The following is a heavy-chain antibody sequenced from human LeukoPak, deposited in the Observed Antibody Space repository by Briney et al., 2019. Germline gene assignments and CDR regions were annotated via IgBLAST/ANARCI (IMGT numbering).Heavy chain of an antibody. CDR1: GFTFSSYG. Sequence: VRSLRLSCAASGFTFSSYGMHWVRQAPGKGLEWVAVIWYDGSNKYYADSVKGRFTISRDNSKNTLYLQMNSLRAEDTAVYYCAKELQARWYYIDYWGQGTLVTVSS. CDR3: AKELQARWYYIDY. V-gene: IGHV3-33*06. CDR2: IWYDGSNK. D-gene: IGHD5-24*01. J-gene: IGHJ4*02.